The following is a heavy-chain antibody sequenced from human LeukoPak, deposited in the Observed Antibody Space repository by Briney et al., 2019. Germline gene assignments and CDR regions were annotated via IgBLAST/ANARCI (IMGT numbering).Heavy chain of an antibody. D-gene: IGHD5-12*01. Sequence: GESLKISCKGSGYSFPNYWIAWVRQMPGKGLEWMGIIYPGDSDTRYSPSFQGQVTISADKSISTAYLQWSSLKASDTAMYYCATAFGYSGYDYADYWGQGTLVTVSS. V-gene: IGHV5-51*01. J-gene: IGHJ4*02. CDR2: IYPGDSDT. CDR3: ATAFGYSGYDYADY. CDR1: GYSFPNYW.